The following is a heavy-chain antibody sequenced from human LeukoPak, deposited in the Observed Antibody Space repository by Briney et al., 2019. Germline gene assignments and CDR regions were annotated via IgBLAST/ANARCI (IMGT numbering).Heavy chain of an antibody. CDR1: GFTVSCNY. Sequence: HPGGSLRLSCAASGFTVSCNYMSWVRQAPGKGVERVSVIYSGGSTYYADSVKGRFTISRNNSKNTLYLQMNSLRAEDTAGYYCAKDTYYYDSSGPFDYWGQGTLVTVSS. D-gene: IGHD3-22*01. CDR2: IYSGGST. V-gene: IGHV3-53*01. J-gene: IGHJ4*02. CDR3: AKDTYYYDSSGPFDY.